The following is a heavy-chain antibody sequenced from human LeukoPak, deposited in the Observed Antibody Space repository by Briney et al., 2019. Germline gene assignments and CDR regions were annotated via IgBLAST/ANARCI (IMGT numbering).Heavy chain of an antibody. D-gene: IGHD3-3*01. CDR1: GFTFSSYA. CDR2: ISGSGGST. J-gene: IGHJ4*02. CDR3: AKDLNPFGVVPLPHY. Sequence: GGSLRLSCAASGFTFSSYAMSWVRQAPGKGLEWVSAISGSGGSTYYADSVKGRFTISRDNSKNTLYLQMNSPRAEDTAVYYCAKDLNPFGVVPLPHYWGQGTLVTVSS. V-gene: IGHV3-23*01.